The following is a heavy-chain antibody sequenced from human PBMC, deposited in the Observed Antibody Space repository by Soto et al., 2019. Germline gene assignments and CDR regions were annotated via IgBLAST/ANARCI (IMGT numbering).Heavy chain of an antibody. CDR1: GFTFSNYA. Sequence: VQLLQSGGGLVQPGGSLRLSCAASGFTFSNYAMNWVRQAPGKGLEWVSSIGGTTGNKFYADSVTGRFTVSRDNVKNTLTLQMNSLRVEDTAIYFCAKEIPTAGTGVFFDYWGQGALVTVSS. V-gene: IGHV3-23*01. J-gene: IGHJ4*02. CDR2: IGGTTGNK. D-gene: IGHD3-10*01. CDR3: AKEIPTAGTGVFFDY.